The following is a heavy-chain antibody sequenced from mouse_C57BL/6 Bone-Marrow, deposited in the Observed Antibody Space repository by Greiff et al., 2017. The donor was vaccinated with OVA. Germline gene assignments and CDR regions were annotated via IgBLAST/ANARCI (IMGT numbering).Heavy chain of an antibody. Sequence: QVQLQQSGPELVKPGASVKLSCKASGYTFTSYDINWVKQRPGQGLEWIGWIYPRDGSTKYNEKFKGKATLTVDTSSSTAYMELHSLTSEVSSVYFCAPYYYGSSDWYFDVWGTGTTVTVSS. CDR1: GYTFTSYD. J-gene: IGHJ1*03. CDR2: IYPRDGST. D-gene: IGHD1-1*01. V-gene: IGHV1-85*01. CDR3: APYYYGSSDWYFDV.